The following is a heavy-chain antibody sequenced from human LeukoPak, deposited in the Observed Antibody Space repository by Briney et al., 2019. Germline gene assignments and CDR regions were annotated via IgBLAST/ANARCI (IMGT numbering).Heavy chain of an antibody. V-gene: IGHV3-30*04. D-gene: IGHD3-10*01. J-gene: IGHJ4*02. Sequence: GGSLRLSCAASGFTFSSYAMHWVRQAPGKGLEWVAVISYDGSNKYYADSVKGRITISRDNSKNTLYLQMNSLRAEDTAVYYCARDRSLWFFDYWGRGTLVTVSS. CDR1: GFTFSSYA. CDR2: ISYDGSNK. CDR3: ARDRSLWFFDY.